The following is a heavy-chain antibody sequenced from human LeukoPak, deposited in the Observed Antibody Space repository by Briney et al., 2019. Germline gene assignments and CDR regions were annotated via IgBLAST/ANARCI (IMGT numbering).Heavy chain of an antibody. CDR3: ARDNQGYCSSISCIYYYYYGMDV. Sequence: SETLSLTCTVSGGSISSYYWSWIRQPAGKGLEWIGRIYTSGSTNYNPSLKSRVTMSVDTSKNQFSLKLSSVTAADTAVYYCARDNQGYCSSISCIYYYYYGMDVWGQGTTVTVSS. CDR1: GGSISSYY. D-gene: IGHD2-2*01. V-gene: IGHV4-4*07. J-gene: IGHJ6*02. CDR2: IYTSGST.